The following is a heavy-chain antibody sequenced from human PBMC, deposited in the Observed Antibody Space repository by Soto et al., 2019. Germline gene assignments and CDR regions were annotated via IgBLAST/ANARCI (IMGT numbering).Heavy chain of an antibody. V-gene: IGHV3-64D*08. D-gene: IGHD6-13*01. CDR2: ISSNGGST. Sequence: PGGSLRLSCSASGFTFSSYAMHWVRQAPGKGLEYVSAISSNGGSTYYADSVKGRFTISIDNSKNTLYLQMSSLRAEDTAVYYCVKDRDSSSWYVYYYYGMDVWGQGTTVNGSS. CDR1: GFTFSSYA. J-gene: IGHJ6*02. CDR3: VKDRDSSSWYVYYYYGMDV.